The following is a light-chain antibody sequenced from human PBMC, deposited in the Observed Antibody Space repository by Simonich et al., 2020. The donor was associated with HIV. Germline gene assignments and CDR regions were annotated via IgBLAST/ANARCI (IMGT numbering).Light chain of an antibody. J-gene: IGKJ2*01. CDR2: CAS. Sequence: EIVMTQSPATLSVSPGERAPLSCRASQSVSSNLAWYPQKPGQGPRLLIYCASTRATGIPARFSGSGSGTEFTLTISSMQSEDFAVYYCQQYNNWPPYTFGQGTKLEIK. V-gene: IGKV3-15*01. CDR1: QSVSSN. CDR3: QQYNNWPPYT.